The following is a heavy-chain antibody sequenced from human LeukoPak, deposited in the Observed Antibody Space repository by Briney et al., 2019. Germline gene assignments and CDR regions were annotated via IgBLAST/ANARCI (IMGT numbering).Heavy chain of an antibody. J-gene: IGHJ4*02. CDR1: GFTFSNYA. Sequence: GGSLRLSCSASGFTFSNYAMHWVRQAPGKGLEYVSAISSNGANTYYADSVKGRVTISRGNSKNTLFLQLSSLRVEDTAVYYCVKRYCSGGSCYQFDYWGQGTLVIVSS. CDR2: ISSNGANT. CDR3: VKRYCSGGSCYQFDY. D-gene: IGHD2-15*01. V-gene: IGHV3-64D*09.